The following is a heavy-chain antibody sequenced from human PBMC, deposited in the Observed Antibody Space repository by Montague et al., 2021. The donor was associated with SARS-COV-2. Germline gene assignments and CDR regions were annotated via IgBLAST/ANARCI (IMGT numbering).Heavy chain of an antibody. V-gene: IGHV3-48*03. Sequence: SLRLSCAASGFTFSNYDMNWVRQAPGKGPEWISYISTSAYTTSYAGSVKGLFTISRDNGKNSLYLQMNSLRVEDTDVYYCTRDYRSIVGDGLDIWGQGTKVTVSS. D-gene: IGHD3-16*02. CDR1: GFTFSNYD. J-gene: IGHJ3*02. CDR3: TRDYRSIVGDGLDI. CDR2: ISTSAYTT.